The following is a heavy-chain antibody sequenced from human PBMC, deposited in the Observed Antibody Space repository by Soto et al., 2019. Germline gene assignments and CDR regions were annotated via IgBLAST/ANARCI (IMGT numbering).Heavy chain of an antibody. Sequence: QVQLQQWGAGLLKPSETLSLTCAVYGGSFSGYYWSWIRQPPGKGLEWIGEINHSGSTNYNPSLKSGVSISVDRSKNQFSRKLSSVTAADTAVYYCARAALIVVVVAAAGFDPWGQGTLVTVSS. D-gene: IGHD2-15*01. J-gene: IGHJ5*02. CDR2: INHSGST. CDR1: GGSFSGYY. V-gene: IGHV4-34*01. CDR3: ARAALIVVVVAAAGFDP.